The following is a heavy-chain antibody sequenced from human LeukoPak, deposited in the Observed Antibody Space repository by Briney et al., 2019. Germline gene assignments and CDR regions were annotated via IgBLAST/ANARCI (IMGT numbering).Heavy chain of an antibody. CDR1: GFTFSSYG. D-gene: IGHD3-10*01. J-gene: IGHJ5*02. CDR2: IRYDGSNK. Sequence: GGSLRLSCAASGFTFSSYGMHWVRQAPGKGLEWVAFIRYDGSNKYYADSVKGRFTISRDNSKNTLYLQMNSLRAEDTAVYYCAKDSVWFGELLLGWFDPWGQGTLVTVSS. CDR3: AKDSVWFGELLLGWFDP. V-gene: IGHV3-30*02.